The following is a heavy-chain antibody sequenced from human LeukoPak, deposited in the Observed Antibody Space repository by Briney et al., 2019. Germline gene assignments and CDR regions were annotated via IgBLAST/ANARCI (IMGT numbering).Heavy chain of an antibody. D-gene: IGHD3-10*01. CDR1: GFTFSSYA. CDR2: ISGSGGST. J-gene: IGHJ4*02. CDR3: AKVFRRFGVKKPHDY. Sequence: GVLRLSCAASGFTFSSYAMSWVRQAPGKGLEWVSAISGSGGSTYYADSVKGRFTISRDNSRNTLYLQMNSLRAEDTAVYYCAKVFRRFGVKKPHDYWGQGTLVTVSS. V-gene: IGHV3-23*01.